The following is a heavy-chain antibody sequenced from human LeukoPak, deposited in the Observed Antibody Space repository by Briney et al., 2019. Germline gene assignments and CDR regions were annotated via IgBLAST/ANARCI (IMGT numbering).Heavy chain of an antibody. D-gene: IGHD3-10*01. J-gene: IGHJ4*02. CDR1: GGSISSYY. CDR3: ARGFVPASXXXYXXXYYFDY. CDR2: IYYSGST. V-gene: IGHV4-59*12. Sequence: PSETLSLTCTVSGGSISSYYWSWIRQPPGKGLEWIGYIYYSGSTNYNPSLKSRVTISVDTSKNQFSLKLSSVTAADTAVYYCARGFVPASXXXYXXXYYFDYWGQGTLVX.